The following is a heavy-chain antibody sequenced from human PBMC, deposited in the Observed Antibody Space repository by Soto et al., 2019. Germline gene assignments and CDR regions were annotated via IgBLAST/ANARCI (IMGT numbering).Heavy chain of an antibody. Sequence: SLRLSCAASGFTFSNYGMHWVRQAPGKGLEWVAIIWYDGSNKYYADSVKGRFTISRDNSKNTLFLQMNSLRAEDTAVYYSAREMQFLQPDYWGQGTRVTVSS. CDR3: AREMQFLQPDY. V-gene: IGHV3-33*01. CDR2: IWYDGSNK. J-gene: IGHJ4*02. CDR1: GFTFSNYG.